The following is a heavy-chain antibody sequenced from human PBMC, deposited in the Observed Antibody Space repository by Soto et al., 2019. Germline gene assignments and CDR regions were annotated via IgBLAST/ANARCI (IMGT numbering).Heavy chain of an antibody. CDR2: VNDDGSDT. J-gene: IGHJ4*02. CDR1: GFTFSNHW. V-gene: IGHV3-74*03. CDR3: VRSSGKLDY. Sequence: GGSLRLSCAASGFTFSNHWMHLVRQAPGKGLVWVSRVNDDGSDTTYAESVKGRFTISRDNAKDTLYLQMNSLRAEVTAVYYCVRSSGKLDYWGQGTLVTVSS. D-gene: IGHD3-16*01.